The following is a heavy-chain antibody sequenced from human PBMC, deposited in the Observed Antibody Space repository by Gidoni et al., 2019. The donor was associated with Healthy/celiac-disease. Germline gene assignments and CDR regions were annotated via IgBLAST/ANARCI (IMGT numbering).Heavy chain of an antibody. V-gene: IGHV2-26*01. Sequence: QVTLKESGPVLVKPTQTLTLTCTVSRFSPSNARMGVSWIRQPPGKALEWLAHIFSNHEKSYSTSPKSRLTIYKDTSNSQVVLTMTNMDPVDTATYYCARIVRYYDILTGYYDYYGMDVWGQGTTVTVSS. CDR2: IFSNHEK. D-gene: IGHD3-9*01. CDR1: RFSPSNARMG. CDR3: ARIVRYYDILTGYYDYYGMDV. J-gene: IGHJ6*02.